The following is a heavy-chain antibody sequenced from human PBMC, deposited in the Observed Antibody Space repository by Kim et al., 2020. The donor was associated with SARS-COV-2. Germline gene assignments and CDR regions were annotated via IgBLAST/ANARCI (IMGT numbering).Heavy chain of an antibody. CDR3: ASNHKRYYYYMDV. V-gene: IGHV1-3*01. J-gene: IGHJ6*03. Sequence: YSQKFQGKVTITRDTAASTAYMELSSLRSEDTAVYYCASNHKRYYYYMDVWGKGTTVTVSS.